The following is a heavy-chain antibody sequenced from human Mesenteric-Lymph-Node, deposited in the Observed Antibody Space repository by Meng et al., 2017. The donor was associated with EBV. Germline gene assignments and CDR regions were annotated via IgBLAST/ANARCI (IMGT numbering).Heavy chain of an antibody. Sequence: QGLWGGSGGGVVQPGRSLRLSCAASGFSFSDDGMHWVRQAPGKGLEWVAVIWSDGSNRYYADFVKGRFTISRENSKNTLYLQMNSLRAEDTAVYYCVREDHRRAWQVFDYWGQGTLVTVSS. J-gene: IGHJ4*02. CDR3: VREDHRRAWQVFDY. D-gene: IGHD6-19*01. CDR2: IWSDGSNR. CDR1: GFSFSDDG. V-gene: IGHV3-33*01.